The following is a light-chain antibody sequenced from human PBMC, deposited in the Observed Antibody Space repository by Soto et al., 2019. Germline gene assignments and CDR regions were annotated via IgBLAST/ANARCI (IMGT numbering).Light chain of an antibody. CDR1: QTISSW. CDR3: LQYNSYPLS. V-gene: IGKV1-5*03. CDR2: KAS. J-gene: IGKJ4*01. Sequence: DIQMTQSPSALSASVGDRVTITCRASQTISSWLAWYQQKPGKAPNILIYKASNLESGVPSRFSVSGSGTEFTLTISSLQTDDFATYFCLQYNSYPLSFGGGTKVEIK.